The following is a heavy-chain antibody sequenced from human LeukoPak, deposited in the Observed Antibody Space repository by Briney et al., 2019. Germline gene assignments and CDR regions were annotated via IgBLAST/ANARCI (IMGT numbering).Heavy chain of an antibody. J-gene: IGHJ1*01. CDR1: GGSISSYY. CDR3: ARHADGDAVVFQH. V-gene: IGHV4-59*08. D-gene: IGHD4-17*01. Sequence: SETLSLTCTVSGGSISSYYWSWIRQPPGKGLEWIGYIYYSGSTNYNPSLKSRVTISVDTSKNQFSLRLSSVTAADTAVYYCARHADGDAVVFQHWGQGTLATVSS. CDR2: IYYSGST.